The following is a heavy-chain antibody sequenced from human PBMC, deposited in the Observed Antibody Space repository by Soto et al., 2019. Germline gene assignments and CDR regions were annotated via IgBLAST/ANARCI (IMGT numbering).Heavy chain of an antibody. V-gene: IGHV3-15*01. J-gene: IGHJ4*02. D-gene: IGHD2-2*01. Sequence: EVQLVESGGGLVKPGGSLRLSCAASGFTFSNAWMSWVRQAPGKGLEWVGRIKSKTDGGTTDYAAPVKGRFTISRDDSKNTLYLQLNSLKTEDTAVYYCTTDQECSSTSCSPFDYWGQGTLVTVSS. CDR3: TTDQECSSTSCSPFDY. CDR1: GFTFSNAW. CDR2: IKSKTDGGTT.